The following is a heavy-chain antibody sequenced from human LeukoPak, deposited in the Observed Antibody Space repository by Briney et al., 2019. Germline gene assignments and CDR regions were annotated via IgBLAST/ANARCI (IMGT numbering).Heavy chain of an antibody. J-gene: IGHJ4*02. CDR2: ISGSGGTT. D-gene: IGHD6-19*01. CDR3: AEDRVQGQWLVREFAY. V-gene: IGHV3-23*01. CDR1: GFTFSSYA. Sequence: GGSLRLSCAASGFTFSSYAMSWVRQAPGKGLEWVSGISGSGGTTYYADSVKGRFTISRDNSKNTLYLQMNSLRAEDTAVYYCAEDRVQGQWLVREFAYWGQGTLVTVSS.